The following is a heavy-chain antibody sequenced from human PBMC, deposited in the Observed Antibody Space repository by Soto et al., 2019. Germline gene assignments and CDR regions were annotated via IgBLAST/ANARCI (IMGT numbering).Heavy chain of an antibody. D-gene: IGHD3-9*01. V-gene: IGHV3-73*01. CDR1: GFTFSGSA. CDR3: TSTNPLRYFDWSYDY. J-gene: IGHJ4*02. CDR2: IRSKANSYAT. Sequence: GGSLRLSCAASGFTFSGSAMHWVRQASGKGLEWVGRIRSKANSYATAYAASVKGRFTISRDDSKNTAYLQMNSLKTEDTAVYYCTSTNPLRYFDWSYDYWGQGTLVTVSS.